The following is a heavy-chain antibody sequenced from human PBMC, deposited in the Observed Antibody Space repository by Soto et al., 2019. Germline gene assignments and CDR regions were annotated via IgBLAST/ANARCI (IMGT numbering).Heavy chain of an antibody. Sequence: ASVKVSCKASGYTFTSYDINWVRQATGQGLEWMGWMNPNSGNTGYAQKFQGRVTMTRNTSISTAYMELSSLRSEDTAVYYCVGESAAAGTGPGDGWGKGTTVTLSS. J-gene: IGHJ6*04. CDR2: MNPNSGNT. CDR3: VGESAAAGTGPGDG. CDR1: GYTFTSYD. D-gene: IGHD6-13*01. V-gene: IGHV1-8*01.